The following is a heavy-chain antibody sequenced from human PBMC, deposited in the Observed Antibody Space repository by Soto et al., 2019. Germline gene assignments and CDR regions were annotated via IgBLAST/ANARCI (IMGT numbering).Heavy chain of an antibody. Sequence: SETLSLTCAVYGGSFSGYYWSWIRQPPGKGLEWIGEINHSGSTNYNPSLKSRVTISVDTSKNQFFLKLSSVTAADTAVYYCARASFKTTLHGMDVWGQGTTVTVSS. CDR1: GGSFSGYY. D-gene: IGHD4-17*01. CDR3: ARASFKTTLHGMDV. J-gene: IGHJ6*02. CDR2: INHSGST. V-gene: IGHV4-34*01.